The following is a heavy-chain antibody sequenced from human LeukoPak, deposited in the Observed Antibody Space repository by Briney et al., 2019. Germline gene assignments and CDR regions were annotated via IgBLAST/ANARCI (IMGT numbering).Heavy chain of an antibody. CDR2: IYYSGST. J-gene: IGHJ4*02. Sequence: SETLSLTCTVSGGSISSSSYYWGWIRQPPGKGLEWIGSIYYSGSTYYNPSLKSRVTISVDTSKNQFSLKLSSVTAADTAVYYCASITKTSYYYDSSGWIDYWGQGTLATVSS. CDR1: GGSISSSSYY. CDR3: ASITKTSYYYDSSGWIDY. V-gene: IGHV4-39*07. D-gene: IGHD3-22*01.